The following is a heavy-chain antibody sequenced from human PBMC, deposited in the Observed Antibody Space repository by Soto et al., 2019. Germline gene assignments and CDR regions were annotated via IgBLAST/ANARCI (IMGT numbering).Heavy chain of an antibody. J-gene: IGHJ4*02. CDR3: TRGGGYSGYDPFDY. V-gene: IGHV3-74*01. CDR2: INGGGSSA. CDR1: GFSFSIFW. D-gene: IGHD5-12*01. Sequence: PGGSLRLSCAASGFSFSIFWMHWVRQAPGKGLVWVSSINGGGSSADYADSVKGRFTFSRDNAKNTLYLQMNSLRAEDTAVYYCTRGGGYSGYDPFDYWGQGTLVTVSS.